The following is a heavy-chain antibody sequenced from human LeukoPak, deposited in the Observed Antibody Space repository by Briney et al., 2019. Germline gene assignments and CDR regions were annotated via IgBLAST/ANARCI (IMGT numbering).Heavy chain of an antibody. CDR2: IYYSGST. D-gene: IGHD6-13*01. CDR1: GGSISSSSYY. CDR3: ARGGIAAAGGWFDP. J-gene: IGHJ5*02. V-gene: IGHV4-39*07. Sequence: SETLSLTCTVSGGSISSSSYYWGWIRQPPGKGLEWIGSIYYSGSTYYNPSLKSRVTISVDTSKNQFSLQLNSVTPEDTAVYYCARGGIAAAGGWFDPWGQGTLVTVSS.